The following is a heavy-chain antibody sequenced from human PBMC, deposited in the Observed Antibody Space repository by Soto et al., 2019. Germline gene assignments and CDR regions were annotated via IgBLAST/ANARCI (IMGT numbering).Heavy chain of an antibody. J-gene: IGHJ5*02. CDR2: SRDRSHSYTT. Sequence: PGGSLRLSCAASGFSFSDHHIDWVRQAPGKGLEWVGRSRDRSHSYTTEYAASVKGRFTISRDDSQNSVYLQMNSLKNEDAAVYYCSRGWNTDLWGQGTQVTVSS. CDR1: GFSFSDHH. V-gene: IGHV3-72*01. D-gene: IGHD6-19*01. CDR3: SRGWNTDL.